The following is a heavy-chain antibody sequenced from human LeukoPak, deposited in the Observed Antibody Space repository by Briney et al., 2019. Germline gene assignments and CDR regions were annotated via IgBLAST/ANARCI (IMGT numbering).Heavy chain of an antibody. CDR3: ARDRGYSTFDY. D-gene: IGHD4-23*01. Sequence: PGGSLRLSCAASGFTFSSYWMRWVRQAPGKGLEWVANIKQDGSEKYYVDSVKGRFTISRDNAKNSLYLQMNSLRVDDTAVYYCARDRGYSTFDYWGQGTLVTVSS. CDR2: IKQDGSEK. V-gene: IGHV3-7*01. CDR1: GFTFSSYW. J-gene: IGHJ4*02.